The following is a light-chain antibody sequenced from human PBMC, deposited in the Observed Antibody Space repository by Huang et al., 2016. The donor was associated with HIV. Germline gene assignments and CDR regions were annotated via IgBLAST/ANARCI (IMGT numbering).Light chain of an antibody. V-gene: IGKV2-28*01. CDR2: LGS. J-gene: IGKJ2*01. CDR1: QSLLHSNGYNY. CDR3: MQGLQTPLYT. Sequence: DIVMTQSPLSLPVTPGEPASISCRSSQSLLHSNGYNYLDWYLQKPGQSPQLLIYLGSNRASGVPDRCSGSGSGTDFTLKISRVEAEDVGVYYCMQGLQTPLYTFGQGTKLEIK.